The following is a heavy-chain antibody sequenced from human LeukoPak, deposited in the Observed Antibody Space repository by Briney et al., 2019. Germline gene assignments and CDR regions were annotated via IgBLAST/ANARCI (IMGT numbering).Heavy chain of an antibody. CDR1: VGSISRNRHY. V-gene: IGHV4-39*06. J-gene: IGHJ3*02. D-gene: IGHD4-17*01. CDR3: VRVAPLWVTTI. CDR2: IFYCGSP. Sequence: SETLSLTRTVSVGSISRNRHYSVWIRQPPGKGLVWIGHIFYCGSPNYNPPLTSRVHLSFDTSQNHSTLTLSSVAAADTGVFLCVRVAPLWVTTIWGQGRMVTVSS.